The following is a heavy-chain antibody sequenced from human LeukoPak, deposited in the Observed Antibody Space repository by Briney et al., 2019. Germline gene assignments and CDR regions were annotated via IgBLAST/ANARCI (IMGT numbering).Heavy chain of an antibody. CDR1: GFTFRSYS. V-gene: IGHV3-30-3*01. D-gene: IGHD5-12*01. CDR2: ISSDGGDK. CDR3: ARDKDVLPSATSHFDY. J-gene: IGHJ4*02. Sequence: QPGGSLRLSCVASGFTFRSYSIHWVRQVPGKGLEWVAVISSDGGDKYYVESVKGRFTISGDNSKNTVYVDMTSLRPDDSAVYHCARDKDVLPSATSHFDYWGQGALVTVSS.